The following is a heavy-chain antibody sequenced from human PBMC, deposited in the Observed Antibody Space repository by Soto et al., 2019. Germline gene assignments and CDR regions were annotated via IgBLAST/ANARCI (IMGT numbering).Heavy chain of an antibody. CDR1: GFTFTNYA. CDR2: ITPTGAT. V-gene: IGHV3-23*01. J-gene: IGHJ4*02. D-gene: IGHD6-19*01. Sequence: EMQLLESGGGLVQPGGSLRLFCAASGFTFTNYAMTWVRQAPGKGLEWVSTITPTGATFYGDTVKGRFTISRDNSRSKVFLQMNSLRAEDTAMYYCARTDKFNSQSSGWANRFDYWGQGTLVTVSS. CDR3: ARTDKFNSQSSGWANRFDY.